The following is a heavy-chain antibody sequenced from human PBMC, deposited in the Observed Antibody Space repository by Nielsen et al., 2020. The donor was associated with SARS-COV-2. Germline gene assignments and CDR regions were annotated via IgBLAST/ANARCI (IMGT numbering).Heavy chain of an antibody. V-gene: IGHV5-51*01. CDR2: IYPGDSDT. D-gene: IGHD6-19*01. Sequence: GGSLRLSCKGSGYSFTSYWIGWVRQMPGKGLEWMGIIYPGDSDTRYSPSFQGQVTISADKSISTAYLQWSSLKASDTAMYYCARYGYSSGWTGGFDYWGQGTLVTVSS. CDR1: GYSFTSYW. CDR3: ARYGYSSGWTGGFDY. J-gene: IGHJ4*02.